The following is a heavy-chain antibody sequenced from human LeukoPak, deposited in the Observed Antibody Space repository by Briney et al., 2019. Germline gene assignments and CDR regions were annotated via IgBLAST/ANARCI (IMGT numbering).Heavy chain of an antibody. Sequence: SETLSLTCAVYGGSFSGYYWSWIRQPPGKGLEWIGEINHSGSTNYNPSLKSRVTISVDTSKNQFSLKLSSVTAADTAVYYCARPGRPDAFDIWGQGTMVTVSS. D-gene: IGHD1-26*01. V-gene: IGHV4-34*01. CDR2: INHSGST. CDR3: ARPGRPDAFDI. CDR1: GGSFSGYY. J-gene: IGHJ3*02.